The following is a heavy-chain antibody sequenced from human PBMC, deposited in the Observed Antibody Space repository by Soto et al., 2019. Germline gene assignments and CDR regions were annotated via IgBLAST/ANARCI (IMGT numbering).Heavy chain of an antibody. CDR1: GGSISSGGYS. D-gene: IGHD3-9*01. J-gene: IGHJ5*02. CDR2: IYHSGST. CDR3: ATQLSTTTNELRYFDPA. V-gene: IGHV4-30-2*01. Sequence: PSETLSLTCAVAGGSISSGGYSWSWIRQPPGKGLEWIGYIYHSGSTYYNPSLKRRDTISVDRTKNQFTLKLSPVTAADTAVDNSATQLSTTTNELRYFDPAWGQGTQVTVSS.